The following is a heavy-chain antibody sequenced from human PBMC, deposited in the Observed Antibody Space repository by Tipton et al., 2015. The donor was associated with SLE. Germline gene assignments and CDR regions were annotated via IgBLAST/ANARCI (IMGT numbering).Heavy chain of an antibody. D-gene: IGHD1-26*01. CDR2: IYDSGST. CDR1: GGSFSGYY. V-gene: IGHV4-59*01. Sequence: TLSLTCNVSGGSFSGYYWNWIRQPPGKGLEWIGYIYDSGSTNFNPSLKSRVIISEDTSKNQFSLKLRSVTAADSAIYYCARDRLGCPFDYWGRGTLVTVSS. CDR3: ARDRLGCPFDY. J-gene: IGHJ4*02.